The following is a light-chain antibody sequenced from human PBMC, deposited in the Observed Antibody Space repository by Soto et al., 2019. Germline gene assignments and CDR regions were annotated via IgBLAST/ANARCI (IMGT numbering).Light chain of an antibody. CDR1: QSVSSSY. CDR3: QQYSTWPPIT. J-gene: IGKJ5*01. CDR2: AAS. Sequence: EIVMTQSPATLSVSPGERATLSCRASQSVSSSYLAWYQQKPGQAPRLLIHAASTRASGVPARFSGGGSGTEFTLTISSLQSEDFAVYYCQQYSTWPPITFGPGTRLEIK. V-gene: IGKV3-15*01.